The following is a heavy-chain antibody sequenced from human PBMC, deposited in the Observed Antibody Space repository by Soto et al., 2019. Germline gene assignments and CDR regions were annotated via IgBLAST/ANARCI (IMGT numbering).Heavy chain of an antibody. V-gene: IGHV4-4*02. CDR2: IYHSGST. D-gene: IGHD3-16*01. CDR3: ASDGAGGFDS. CDR1: GGSISSSNW. Sequence: QVQLQESGPGLVKPSGTLSLTCAVSGGSISSSNWWSWVRQPPGKGLEWIGEIYHSGSTNYNPSLQRRATLSGDKSTHPFSLKLSSVPAAATAVYYCASDGAGGFDSWGQGTLVTVSS. J-gene: IGHJ4*02.